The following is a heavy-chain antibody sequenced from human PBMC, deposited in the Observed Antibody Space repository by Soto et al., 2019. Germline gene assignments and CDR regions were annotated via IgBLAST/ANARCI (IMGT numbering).Heavy chain of an antibody. V-gene: IGHV4-59*12. CDR1: GGSISSYY. CDR2: IYYSGST. D-gene: IGHD1-1*01. J-gene: IGHJ6*02. CDR3: ARDSWKLHDHYYYGMDV. Sequence: SETLSLTCTVSGGSISSYYWSWIRQPPGKGLEWIGYIYYSGSTNYNPSLKSRVTISVDTSKNQFSLQLSSVTAADTAVYYCARDSWKLHDHYYYGMDVWGQGTTVTVSS.